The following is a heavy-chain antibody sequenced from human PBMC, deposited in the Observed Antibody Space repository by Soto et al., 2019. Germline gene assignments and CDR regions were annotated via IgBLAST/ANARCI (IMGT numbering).Heavy chain of an antibody. J-gene: IGHJ4*02. CDR2: ISSSSSYI. D-gene: IGHD2-8*01. V-gene: IGHV3-21*01. CDR3: ARDPGDCTNGVCHPDPFDY. CDR1: GFTFSSYS. Sequence: EVQLVESGGGLVKPGGSLRLSCAASGFTFSSYSMNWVRQAPGKGLEWVSSISSSSSYIYYADSVKGRFTISRDNAKNSLYLQMNSLRAEDTAVYYCARDPGDCTNGVCHPDPFDYWGQGTLVTVSS.